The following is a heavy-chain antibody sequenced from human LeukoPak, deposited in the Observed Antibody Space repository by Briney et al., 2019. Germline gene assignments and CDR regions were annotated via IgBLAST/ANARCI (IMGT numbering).Heavy chain of an antibody. J-gene: IGHJ4*02. Sequence: GGSLRLSCAASGFTLSRYCMNWVRQAPGKGLEWVSSISSSSGYIYYADSVKGRFTISKDKVKNSLYLQMNSLRAEDTAVYYCARDFAYSNDLWGQGTLVTVSS. D-gene: IGHD4-11*01. V-gene: IGHV3-21*01. CDR2: ISSSSGYI. CDR1: GFTLSRYC. CDR3: ARDFAYSNDL.